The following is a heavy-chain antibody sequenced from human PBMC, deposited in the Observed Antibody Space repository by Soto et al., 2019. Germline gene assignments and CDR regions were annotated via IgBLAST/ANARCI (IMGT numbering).Heavy chain of an antibody. CDR3: AHRVLRTVFGLVTTTAIYFDF. V-gene: IGHV2-5*02. Sequence: QITLNESGPTVVRPTEPLTLTCRFSGFSLTTSGVGVGWIRQSPGKAPEWLALIYWDDDKRYRASLKSRLTSTKDTSKNQVVLTVSDLDPTDTATYYCAHRVLRTVFGLVTTTAIYFDFWGQGTPVAVSS. CDR1: GFSLTTSGVG. D-gene: IGHD3-3*01. CDR2: IYWDDDK. J-gene: IGHJ4*02.